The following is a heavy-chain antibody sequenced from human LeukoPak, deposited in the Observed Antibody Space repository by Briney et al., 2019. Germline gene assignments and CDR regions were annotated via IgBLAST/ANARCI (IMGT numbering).Heavy chain of an antibody. D-gene: IGHD1-26*01. Sequence: PGGSLRLSCAASGFTFSSHWMLWVRQAPGKGLVWVSRINSDGSTTTYADSVKGRFTIYRDNANNTLYLQMNSLRAEDTAVYYCARERVSGSYRDDSWGQGTLVTVSS. CDR1: GFTFSSHW. CDR2: INSDGSTT. CDR3: ARERVSGSYRDDS. V-gene: IGHV3-74*01. J-gene: IGHJ4*02.